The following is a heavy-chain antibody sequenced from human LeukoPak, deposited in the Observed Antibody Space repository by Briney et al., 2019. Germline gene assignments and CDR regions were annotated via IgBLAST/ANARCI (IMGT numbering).Heavy chain of an antibody. J-gene: IGHJ4*02. Sequence: GRSLRLSCAASGFTFSSYGMHWVRQAPGKGLEWVAVIWYDGSNKYYADSVKGRFTISRDNSKNTLYLQMNSLRAEDAAVYYCAKEVTGTGKAFGFWGQGTLVTVSS. D-gene: IGHD2-21*02. CDR2: IWYDGSNK. CDR3: AKEVTGTGKAFGF. V-gene: IGHV3-33*06. CDR1: GFTFSSYG.